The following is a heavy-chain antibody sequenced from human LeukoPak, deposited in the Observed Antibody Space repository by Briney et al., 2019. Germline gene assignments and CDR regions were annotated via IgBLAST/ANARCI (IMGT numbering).Heavy chain of an antibody. Sequence: RSGGSLRLSCAASGFNFDDYGMSWVRQAPGKGLEWVSGINRNGGSTGYADSVKGRFTMSRDNAKYSLYLQMNSLKTEDTALYYCTTIGSSWGQGTLVTVSS. D-gene: IGHD1-14*01. V-gene: IGHV3-20*04. CDR2: INRNGGST. CDR3: TTIGSS. J-gene: IGHJ4*02. CDR1: GFNFDDYG.